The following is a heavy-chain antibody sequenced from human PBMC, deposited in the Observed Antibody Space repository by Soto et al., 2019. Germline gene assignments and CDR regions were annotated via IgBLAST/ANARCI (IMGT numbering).Heavy chain of an antibody. J-gene: IGHJ3*02. CDR2: ISGGGGST. V-gene: IGHV3-23*01. CDR1: GFTFPTYA. CDR3: SNESGSHLTHSFDI. Sequence: EVQLLESGGTLIQPGGSLRLSCAASGFTFPTYALNWVRQAPGKGLDWVSSISGGGGSTFYADSVKGRFTITRDNSKNAVYLQMNTLTDADTAVYYWSNESGSHLTHSFDIWGQGTMVNVSS. D-gene: IGHD3-9*01.